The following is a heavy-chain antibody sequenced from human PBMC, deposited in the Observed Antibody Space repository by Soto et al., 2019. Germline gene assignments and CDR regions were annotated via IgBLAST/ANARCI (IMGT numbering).Heavy chain of an antibody. V-gene: IGHV4-59*01. CDR2: VHYNGTT. Sequence: QVQLQESGPGLVKPSETLSLRCAVSGGSISTYSWSWIRQPPGKGLQWIANVHYNGTTNYNPSLKSRVTMAVDTSKNQFSLRLTSVTAADTATYFCARDRGGLGWYFDLWGRGTLVIVSS. CDR1: GGSISTYS. D-gene: IGHD3-10*01. CDR3: ARDRGGLGWYFDL. J-gene: IGHJ2*01.